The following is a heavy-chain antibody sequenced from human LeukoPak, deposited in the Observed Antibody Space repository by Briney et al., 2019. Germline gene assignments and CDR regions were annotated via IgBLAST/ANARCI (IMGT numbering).Heavy chain of an antibody. V-gene: IGHV3-7*01. CDR3: VRGMGWYFGL. D-gene: IGHD3-16*01. Sequence: GGSLTLSCVVSGFTVADDAMHWVRQVPGKGLEWVATLEQDGIGQVYMDSVKGRFTIARDNYKNSLSLQMHNLRAEDTAIYYCVRGMGWYFGLWGRGALVTVSS. CDR2: LEQDGIGQ. J-gene: IGHJ2*01. CDR1: GFTVADDA.